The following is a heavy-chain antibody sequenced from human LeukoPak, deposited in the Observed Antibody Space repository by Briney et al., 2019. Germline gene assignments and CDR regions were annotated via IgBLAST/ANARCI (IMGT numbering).Heavy chain of an antibody. CDR3: ARAIRGRIAARPYYFDY. J-gene: IGHJ4*02. Sequence: ASVKVSCKASGYTFTSYGINWVRQATGQGLEWMGWMNPNSGNTGYAQKFQGRVTMTRNTSISTAYMELSSLRSEDTAVYYCARAIRGRIAARPYYFDYWGQGTLVTVSS. V-gene: IGHV1-8*02. CDR2: MNPNSGNT. D-gene: IGHD6-6*01. CDR1: GYTFTSYG.